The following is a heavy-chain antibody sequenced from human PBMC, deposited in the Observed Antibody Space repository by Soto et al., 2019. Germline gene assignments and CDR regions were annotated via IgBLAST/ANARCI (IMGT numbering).Heavy chain of an antibody. V-gene: IGHV3-23*01. CDR2: ISGGGGST. J-gene: IGHJ6*03. CDR3: AKAVEIVLAPPYYLDV. D-gene: IGHD2-21*01. CDR1: GFTFSSYA. Sequence: EVQLLESGGGLVQPGGSLRLSCAASGFTFSSYAMTWVRQAPGKGLEWVSDISGGGGSTYYADSVKGRFTISRDNSKNTLYLQMKSLRVEDTAVYYCAKAVEIVLAPPYYLDVWGKGTTVTVSS.